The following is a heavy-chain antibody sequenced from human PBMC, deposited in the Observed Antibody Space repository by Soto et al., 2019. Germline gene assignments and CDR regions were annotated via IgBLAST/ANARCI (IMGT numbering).Heavy chain of an antibody. V-gene: IGHV5-51*01. CDR2: ISPGDSVT. J-gene: IGHJ4*02. Sequence: EVQLVQSGAEVKKPGESLKISCKGSGYSFTSYWIGWVRQMPGKGLEWMAIISPGDSVTRYSPSFQGHVTISADKSVNTVYLQWSSLKASDTAMYYCARQGVGVAVEYWGQGTLVTVSS. D-gene: IGHD6-19*01. CDR3: ARQGVGVAVEY. CDR1: GYSFTSYW.